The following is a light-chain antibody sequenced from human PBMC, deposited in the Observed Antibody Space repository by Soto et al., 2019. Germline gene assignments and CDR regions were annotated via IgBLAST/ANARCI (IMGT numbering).Light chain of an antibody. J-gene: IGLJ1*01. CDR1: TSDVGGYNY. CDR2: EVS. V-gene: IGLV2-14*01. Sequence: QSVLTQPASVSGSPGQSIAISCTGTTSDVGGYNYVSWYQQHPGKVPKLLIHEVSNRPSGVSNRFSASKSGHTASLTISGLQAEDEADYYCLSKTSTISYVFGTGTKGTVL. CDR3: LSKTSTISYV.